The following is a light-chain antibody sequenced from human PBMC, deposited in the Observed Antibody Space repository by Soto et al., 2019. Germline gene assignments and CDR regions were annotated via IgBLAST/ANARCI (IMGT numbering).Light chain of an antibody. V-gene: IGKV3-15*01. CDR1: QSVSSN. J-gene: IGKJ1*01. CDR3: QQYNKWPQT. Sequence: IVMTQSPATVSVSPGERATLSCRASQSVSSNVAWYQQKPGQAPRLLIYGAYTRAAGVPARFSGSGSGTDFTLTISSLQSEDLAVYHCQQYNKWPQTFGQGTKVDIK. CDR2: GAY.